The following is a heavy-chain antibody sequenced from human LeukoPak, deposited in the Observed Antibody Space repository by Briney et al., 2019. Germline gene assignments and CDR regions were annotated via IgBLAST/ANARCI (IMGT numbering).Heavy chain of an antibody. Sequence: GGSLRLSCAASGFTFSSYSMNWVRQAPGKGLEWVSSISSSSSYIYYAASVKGRFTISRDNAKNSLYLQMNSLRAEDTAVYYCARKHTVVATGNWFDPWGQGTLVTVSS. J-gene: IGHJ5*02. V-gene: IGHV3-21*01. CDR1: GFTFSSYS. CDR3: ARKHTVVATGNWFDP. CDR2: ISSSSSYI. D-gene: IGHD5-12*01.